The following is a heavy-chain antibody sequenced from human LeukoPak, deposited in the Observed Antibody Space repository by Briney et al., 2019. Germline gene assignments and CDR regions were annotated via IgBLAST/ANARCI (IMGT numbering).Heavy chain of an antibody. V-gene: IGHV1-2*02. J-gene: IGHJ6*04. CDR1: GYTFTSYG. CDR3: ARGDVRLGLHV. CDR2: INPNSGGT. Sequence: ASVRVSCKASGYTFTSYGISWVRQAPGQGLEWMGWINPNSGGTNYAQNFQGRVTMTRDTSISTAYMELSRLRSDDTAVYYCARGDVRLGLHVWGNGTTVTVSS. D-gene: IGHD3-10*02.